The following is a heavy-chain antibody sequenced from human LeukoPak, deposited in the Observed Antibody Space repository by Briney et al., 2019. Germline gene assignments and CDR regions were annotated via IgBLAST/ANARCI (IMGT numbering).Heavy chain of an antibody. V-gene: IGHV3-30*03. J-gene: IGHJ4*02. Sequence: PGGSLRLSCAASGFIFSNYVMHWVRQAPGKGLEWVAVISYDGSNKNYADYMKGRFTISRDNAKTSLYLQMNSLNADDTAVYYCARDSPQYYFDYWGQGTLVTVSS. CDR3: ARDSPQYYFDY. CDR2: ISYDGSNK. CDR1: GFIFSNYV.